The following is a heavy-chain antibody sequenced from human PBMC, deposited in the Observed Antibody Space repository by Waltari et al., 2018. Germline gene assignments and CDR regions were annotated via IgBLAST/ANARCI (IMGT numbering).Heavy chain of an antibody. CDR1: GFTFSSFS. Sequence: EVQLVESGGGLVQPGGSLRLSCSASGFTFSSFSMHWVRQAPGKGLEYVSAVSNNGDSAYYADSVKGRFTISRDNSKNTLYLQMTSLKAEDTAVYYCVKDGPGAGWGDYDYWGQGTLVTVSS. J-gene: IGHJ4*02. D-gene: IGHD3-16*01. CDR2: VSNNGDSA. CDR3: VKDGPGAGWGDYDY. V-gene: IGHV3-64D*08.